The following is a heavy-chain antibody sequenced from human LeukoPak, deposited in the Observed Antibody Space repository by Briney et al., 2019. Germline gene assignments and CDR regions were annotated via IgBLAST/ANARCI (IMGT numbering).Heavy chain of an antibody. Sequence: SETLSLTCTVSGYSMSSGYYWGWIRQPPGKGLQWIGSIFHSGNSYYNPSLKSRVTISVDTSKNQFSLKLSSVTAADTAVYYCARGRGFWLSPLNWFDPWGQGTLVTVSS. V-gene: IGHV4-38-2*02. J-gene: IGHJ5*02. CDR2: IFHSGNS. CDR3: ARGRGFWLSPLNWFDP. CDR1: GYSMSSGYY. D-gene: IGHD3-9*01.